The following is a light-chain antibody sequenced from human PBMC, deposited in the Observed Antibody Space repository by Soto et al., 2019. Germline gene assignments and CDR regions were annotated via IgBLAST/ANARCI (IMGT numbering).Light chain of an antibody. V-gene: IGLV3-21*04. CDR1: NIGSKG. Sequence: SYELTQPPSVSVAPGKTARITCGGNNIGSKGVHWYQQKPGQAPVLVIYYDSDRPSGIPERFSGSNSVNTATLTISRVEAGDEADYHCQVWDSSSDHRVVFGGGTQLTVL. CDR2: YDS. J-gene: IGLJ2*01. CDR3: QVWDSSSDHRVV.